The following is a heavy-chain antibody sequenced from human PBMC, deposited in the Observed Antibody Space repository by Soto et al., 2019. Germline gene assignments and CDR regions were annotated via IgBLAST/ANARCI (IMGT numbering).Heavy chain of an antibody. V-gene: IGHV3-23*01. Sequence: VQLLESGGGLVQPGGSLRLSCVGSGFFFSSYTMTWVRQAPGKRLEWVSSFSATSENTYYADSVRGRFTISRDNSKNTLFLQMNSLTAEDTAMYYCAKARDQQWVRLPFDYWGQGILVIVSS. D-gene: IGHD6-19*01. CDR3: AKARDQQWVRLPFDY. J-gene: IGHJ4*02. CDR1: GFFFSSYT. CDR2: FSATSENT.